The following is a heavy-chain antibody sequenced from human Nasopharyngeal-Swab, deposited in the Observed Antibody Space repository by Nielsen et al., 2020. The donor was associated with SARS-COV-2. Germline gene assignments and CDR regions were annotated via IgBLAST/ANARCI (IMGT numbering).Heavy chain of an antibody. V-gene: IGHV4-39*01. J-gene: IGHJ3*02. CDR2: SCDSGST. CDR3: ARHPGYCSSTRCYAGPNAFAI. Sequence: SETLSLTCTVYGGSISSSSYYWGWNRQPPGKGREGIGSSCDSGSTNYNPSLQSRVTISVDTSKNQFSLKLSSVTAADTAVYYCARHPGYCSSTRCYAGPNAFAIWGQATMVTVSS. CDR1: GGSISSSSYY. D-gene: IGHD2-2*01.